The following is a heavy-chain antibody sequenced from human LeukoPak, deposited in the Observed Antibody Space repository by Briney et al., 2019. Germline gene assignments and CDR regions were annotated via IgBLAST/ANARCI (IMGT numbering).Heavy chain of an antibody. J-gene: IGHJ4*02. CDR2: IYHSGST. D-gene: IGHD3-10*01. CDR3: ARARESGSTYFDY. V-gene: IGHV4-4*02. CDR1: GGSISSSNW. Sequence: SETLSLTCAVSGGSISSSNWWSWVRQPPGKGLEWIGEIYHSGSTNYNPSLKSRVTISVDKSKNQFSLKLSSVTAADTAVYYCARARESGSTYFDYWAQGTLVTVSS.